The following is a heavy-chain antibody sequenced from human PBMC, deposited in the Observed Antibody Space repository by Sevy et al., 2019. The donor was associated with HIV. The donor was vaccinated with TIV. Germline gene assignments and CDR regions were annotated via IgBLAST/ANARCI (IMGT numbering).Heavy chain of an antibody. J-gene: IGHJ6*02. V-gene: IGHV3-7*01. CDR1: GFTFRNYW. D-gene: IGHD4-4*01. Sequence: GGSLRLSCVVSGFTFRNYWMSWVRQAPGKGLEWVANINQNGTEIYSVDSVKGRFTFSRDNTKNSEYLQMNSLRAEDTAIYYCAINSDYGMDAWGQGTTVTVSS. CDR2: INQNGTEI. CDR3: AINSDYGMDA.